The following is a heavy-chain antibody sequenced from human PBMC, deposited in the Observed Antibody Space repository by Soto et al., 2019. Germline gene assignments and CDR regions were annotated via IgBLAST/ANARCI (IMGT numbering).Heavy chain of an antibody. D-gene: IGHD6-13*01. V-gene: IGHV1-69*12. CDR2: IVPIFRTA. J-gene: IGHJ3*02. CDR1: GDTFSNYV. CDR3: ARETSAPGTFREDASDI. Sequence: QVQLVQSGAEVKKPGSSVKVACKVSGDTFSNYVINWVRQAPGQGLEWMGAIVPIFRTANYAQKFQGRVTIAAHEFTSTAYMELSGLKSDDTATYYCARETSAPGTFREDASDIWGQGKLVTASS.